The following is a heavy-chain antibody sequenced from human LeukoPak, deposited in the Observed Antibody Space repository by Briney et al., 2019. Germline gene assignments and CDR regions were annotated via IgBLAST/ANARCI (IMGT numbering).Heavy chain of an antibody. CDR1: GGSISSYY. Sequence: ETLSLTCTVSGGSISSYYWSWVRQAPGKGLEWVSAITVSGGGTYYADSVKGRFTISRDNSKNTLFLQMNSLRAEDTAVYYCARRIDWSHDYWGQGTLVTVSS. CDR3: ARRIDWSHDY. CDR2: ITVSGGGT. V-gene: IGHV3-23*01. J-gene: IGHJ4*02. D-gene: IGHD3-9*01.